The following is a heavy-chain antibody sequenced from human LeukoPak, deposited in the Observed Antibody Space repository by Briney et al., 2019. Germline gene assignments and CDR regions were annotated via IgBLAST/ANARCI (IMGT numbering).Heavy chain of an antibody. Sequence: ASVKVSCKASGYTFTSYAMHWVRQAPGQRLVWMGWLNAGNGNTKYSQKFQGRVTITRDTSASTAYMELSSLRSEDTAVYYCARDSYPIAVAGGDAFDIWGQGTMVTVSS. J-gene: IGHJ3*02. CDR3: ARDSYPIAVAGGDAFDI. CDR1: GYTFTSYA. CDR2: LNAGNGNT. D-gene: IGHD6-19*01. V-gene: IGHV1-3*01.